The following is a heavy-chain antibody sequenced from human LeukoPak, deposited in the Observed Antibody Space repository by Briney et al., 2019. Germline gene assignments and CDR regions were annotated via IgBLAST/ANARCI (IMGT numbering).Heavy chain of an antibody. Sequence: GGSLRLSCAASGFTSTTYYMSWVRQAPGKGLEWVANINQDGGTKYYVDSVKGRFTISRDNAINSVFLQMNSLRAEDTAVYYCARENWTNDFWGQGTLVTVYS. J-gene: IGHJ4*02. CDR1: GFTSTTYY. V-gene: IGHV3-7*01. CDR2: INQDGGTK. D-gene: IGHD1/OR15-1a*01. CDR3: ARENWTNDF.